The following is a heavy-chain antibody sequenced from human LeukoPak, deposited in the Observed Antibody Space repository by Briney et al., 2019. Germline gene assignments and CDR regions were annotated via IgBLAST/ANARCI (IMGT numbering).Heavy chain of an antibody. V-gene: IGHV3-9*01. Sequence: GGSLRLSCAASGFTFDDYAMHWVRQAPGKGLEWVSGINWNGDSVNYADSVKGRFTISRDNAKNSLYLRMNSLRAEDAALYYCARDLLGSWGQGTLVTVSS. CDR1: GFTFDDYA. CDR2: INWNGDSV. J-gene: IGHJ5*02. CDR3: ARDLLGS.